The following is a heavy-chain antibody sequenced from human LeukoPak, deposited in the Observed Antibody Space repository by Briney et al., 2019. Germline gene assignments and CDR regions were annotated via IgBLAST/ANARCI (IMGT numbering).Heavy chain of an antibody. Sequence: GGSLRLSCAASGFTFSSYAMSWVRQAPGKGLEWVSAISGSGGSTYYADSVKGRFTISRDNSKNTLYLQMNSLRAEDTAVYYCAKESVGYCSSTSCYTEYFDYWGQGTLVTVSS. D-gene: IGHD2-2*02. V-gene: IGHV3-23*01. J-gene: IGHJ4*02. CDR2: ISGSGGST. CDR1: GFTFSSYA. CDR3: AKESVGYCSSTSCYTEYFDY.